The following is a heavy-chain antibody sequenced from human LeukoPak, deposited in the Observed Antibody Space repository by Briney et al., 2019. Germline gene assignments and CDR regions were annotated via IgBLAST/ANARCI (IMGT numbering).Heavy chain of an antibody. V-gene: IGHV1-18*01. CDR3: ARDYESGYYDSSGYYDDY. J-gene: IGHJ4*02. Sequence: ASVKVSCKASGYTLTSYGIRWVRQAPGQGLEWMGWISAYNGNTNYAQKLQGRVTMTTDTSTSTAYMELRSLRSDDTAVYYCARDYESGYYDSSGYYDDYWGQGTLVTVSS. CDR2: ISAYNGNT. CDR1: GYTLTSYG. D-gene: IGHD3-22*01.